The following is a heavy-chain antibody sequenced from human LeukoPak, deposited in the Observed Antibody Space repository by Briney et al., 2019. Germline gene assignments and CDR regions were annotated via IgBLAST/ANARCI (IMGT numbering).Heavy chain of an antibody. CDR2: FDPEDGET. V-gene: IGHV1-24*01. CDR1: GYTLTELS. J-gene: IGHJ4*02. Sequence: GASVKVSCKVSGYTLTELSMHWVRQAPGKGLEWMGGFDPEDGETINAQKFQGRVTMTEDTSTDTAYMELRSLRSDDTAVYYCARDLGIEDIVVVPAAQGYFDYWGQGTLVTVSS. CDR3: ARDLGIEDIVVVPAAQGYFDY. D-gene: IGHD2-2*01.